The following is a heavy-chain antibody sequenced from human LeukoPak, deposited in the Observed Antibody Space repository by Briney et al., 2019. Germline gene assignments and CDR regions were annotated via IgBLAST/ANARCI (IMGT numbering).Heavy chain of an antibody. CDR3: ARGRGYSYGQLDY. CDR1: GFTFNSYW. J-gene: IGHJ4*02. CDR2: IKQDGSEK. D-gene: IGHD5-18*01. V-gene: IGHV3-7*01. Sequence: GGSLRLSCAASGFTFNSYWMSWIRQAPGKGLEWVANIKQDGSEKYYVDSVKGRFTISRDNAKNSLYLQMNSLRAEDTAVYYCARGRGYSYGQLDYWGQGTLVTVSS.